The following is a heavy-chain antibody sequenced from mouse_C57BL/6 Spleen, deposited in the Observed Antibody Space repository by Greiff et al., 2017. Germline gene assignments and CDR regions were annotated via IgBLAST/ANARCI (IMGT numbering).Heavy chain of an antibody. CDR3: ARVGGYYVFDY. D-gene: IGHD2-3*01. Sequence: EVKVVESEGGLVQPGSSMKLSCTASGFTFSDYYMAWVRQVPEKGLEWVANINYDGSSTYYLDSLKSRFIISRDNAKNILYLQMSSLKSEDTATYYCARVGGYYVFDYWGQGTTLTVSS. CDR2: INYDGSST. CDR1: GFTFSDYY. V-gene: IGHV5-16*01. J-gene: IGHJ2*01.